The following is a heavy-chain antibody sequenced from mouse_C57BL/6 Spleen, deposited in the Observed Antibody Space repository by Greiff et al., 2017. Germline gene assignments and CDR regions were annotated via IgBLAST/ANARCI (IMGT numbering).Heavy chain of an antibody. D-gene: IGHD2-2*01. CDR1: GFTFSDYG. CDR2: ISSGSSTI. Sequence: EVQRVESGGGLVKPGGSLKLSCAASGFTFSDYGMHWVRQAPEKGLEWVAYISSGSSTIYYADTVKGRFTIARDNAKNTLFLQMTSLRSEDTAMYYCARGVIYYGYDGYAMDYWGQGTSVTVSA. J-gene: IGHJ4*01. V-gene: IGHV5-17*01. CDR3: ARGVIYYGYDGYAMDY.